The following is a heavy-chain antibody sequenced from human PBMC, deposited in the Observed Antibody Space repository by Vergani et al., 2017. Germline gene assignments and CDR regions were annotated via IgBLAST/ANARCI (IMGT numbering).Heavy chain of an antibody. J-gene: IGHJ6*03. CDR3: ARGKYSTDYYYYDYMDV. V-gene: IGHV4-38-2*01. D-gene: IGHD6-6*01. CDR1: GYSISSGYY. CDR2: IYHSGST. Sequence: QVQLQESGPGLVKPSETLSLTCAVSGYSISSGYYWGWIRQPPGKGLEWIGSIYHSGSTYYHPSLKSQVTISVDTSKNQCSLKLSSVTAADTAVYYCARGKYSTDYYYYDYMDVWGKGTTVTVSS.